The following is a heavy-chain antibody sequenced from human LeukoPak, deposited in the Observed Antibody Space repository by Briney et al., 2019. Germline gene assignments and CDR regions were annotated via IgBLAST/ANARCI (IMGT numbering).Heavy chain of an antibody. CDR1: GFTVSSSY. Sequence: GGCLRLSCAVSGFTVSSSYMSWVRQAPGKGLEGGSVIYSGGRTYYADSVTGRFTISRDNSKKTLYLQMSSRRAEDTAVYYCAREDGSYPVFDYWGQGPLVTVSP. CDR2: IYSGGRT. CDR3: AREDGSYPVFDY. D-gene: IGHD1-26*01. J-gene: IGHJ4*02. V-gene: IGHV3-53*01.